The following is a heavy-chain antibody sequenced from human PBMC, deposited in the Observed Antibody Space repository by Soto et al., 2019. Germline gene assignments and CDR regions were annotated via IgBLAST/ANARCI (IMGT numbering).Heavy chain of an antibody. J-gene: IGHJ6*02. V-gene: IGHV3-21*01. CDR1: VFNFRTYT. D-gene: IGHD2-15*01. Sequence: GGSVRLSCISSVFNFRTYTMNWVRQAPGKGLEWVSGIRGFSPYTFYAESVKGRFSISRDNAKNSLFLQMNSLRAEGPGVCYYARDRGYDAHDFYYNAMDVWGQGTKVTVS. CDR3: ARDRGYDAHDFYYNAMDV. CDR2: IRGFSPYT.